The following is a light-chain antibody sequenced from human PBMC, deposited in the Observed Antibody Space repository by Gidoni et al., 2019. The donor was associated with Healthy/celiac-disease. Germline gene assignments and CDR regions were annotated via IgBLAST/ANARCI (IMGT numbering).Light chain of an antibody. CDR3: CSYAGSSTFDV. J-gene: IGLJ1*01. CDR1: SSDVGSYNL. V-gene: IGLV2-23*03. Sequence: QSALTPPASVSGSPVQSITISCTGTSSDVGSYNLVSWYQQHPGKAPKLMIYEGSKRPSGVSNRFSGSKSGNTASLTISGLQAEDEDDYYCCSYAGSSTFDVFGTGTKVTVL. CDR2: EGS.